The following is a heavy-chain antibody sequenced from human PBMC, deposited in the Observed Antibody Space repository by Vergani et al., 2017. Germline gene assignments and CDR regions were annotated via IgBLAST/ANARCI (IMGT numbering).Heavy chain of an antibody. CDR1: GFTFSRYS. Sequence: QVQLVESGGGVVQPGRSLRLSCAASGFTFSRYSMHWVRQAPGKGLEWVAIISYDGSNKDYADSVKGRFTISRDNSKNTLFLQMNSLRVEDMAVYYCARDRGDWRYSRYFYNYYMDVWGKGTTVTVSS. CDR3: ARDRGDWRYSRYFYNYYMDV. CDR2: ISYDGSNK. V-gene: IGHV3-30-3*01. D-gene: IGHD2-8*02. J-gene: IGHJ6*03.